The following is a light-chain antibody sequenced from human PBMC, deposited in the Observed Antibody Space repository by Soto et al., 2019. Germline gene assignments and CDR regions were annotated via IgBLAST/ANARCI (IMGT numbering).Light chain of an antibody. CDR3: QQYYSTPLT. Sequence: DIVMTQSPASLAVSLGERATINCKSSQSVLYSSNNKNYLAWYQQKPGQPPKLLIYWASTRESGVPDRFSGSGSGTDFTLTISSLQAEDVAVYYCQQYYSTPLTFGGGTKVDNK. CDR1: QSVLYSSNNKNY. CDR2: WAS. J-gene: IGKJ4*01. V-gene: IGKV4-1*01.